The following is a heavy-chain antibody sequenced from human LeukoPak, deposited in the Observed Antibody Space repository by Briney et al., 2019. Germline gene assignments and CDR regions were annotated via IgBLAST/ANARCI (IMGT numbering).Heavy chain of an antibody. CDR2: IYYSGST. J-gene: IGHJ6*02. CDR1: GGSISSGGYY. V-gene: IGHV4-31*03. Sequence: SETLSLTCTVSGGSISSGGYYWSWICQHPGKGLEWIGYIYYSGSTYYNPSLKSRVTISVDTSKNQFSLKLSSVTAADTAVYYCARDCQMVRGASNYSYGMDVWGQGTTVTVSS. CDR3: ARDCQMVRGASNYSYGMDV. D-gene: IGHD3-10*01.